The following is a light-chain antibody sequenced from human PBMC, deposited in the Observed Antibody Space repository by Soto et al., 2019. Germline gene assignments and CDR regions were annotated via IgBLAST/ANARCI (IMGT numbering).Light chain of an antibody. CDR1: QGINDY. CDR3: LQCNTYPLT. CDR2: AAA. V-gene: IGKV1-9*01. J-gene: IGKJ4*01. Sequence: DIQLTQSPSFLSSSVGDRVTITCRASQGINDYFAAYQQKPGKAPKLLIYAAATLQSEVLSRCSGSASGTEFLLTISSLPHEDFATYYCLQCNTYPLTFGGGTKVDVK.